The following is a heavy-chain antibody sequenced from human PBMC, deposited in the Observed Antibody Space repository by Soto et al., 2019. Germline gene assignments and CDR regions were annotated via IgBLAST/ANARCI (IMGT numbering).Heavy chain of an antibody. CDR3: ARGQTAASSSGWYQGGSWFDP. CDR2: TYYRSKWYN. V-gene: IGHV6-1*01. D-gene: IGHD6-19*01. J-gene: IGHJ5*02. Sequence: KQSQTLSLTCAISGDSVSSNSAAWNWIRQSPSRGLEWLGRTYYRSKWYNDYAVSVKSRITINPDTSKNQFSLQLNSVTPEDTAVYYCARGQTAASSSGWYQGGSWFDPWGQGTLVTVSS. CDR1: GDSVSSNSAA.